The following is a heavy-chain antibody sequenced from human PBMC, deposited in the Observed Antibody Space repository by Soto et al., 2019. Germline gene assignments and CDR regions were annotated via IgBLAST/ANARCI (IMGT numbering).Heavy chain of an antibody. D-gene: IGHD3-22*01. CDR3: AKGPDGSGYYHNWFDA. CDR1: GFSFSDYA. Sequence: EVHLLESGGALVQPGGSLTLSCAASGFSFSDYAMSWVGQAPGKGLEWVSSISRTGDSAYYADSVKGRFAISRDRSKNRLSLQMNSRRGEDTAVYYCAKGPDGSGYYHNWFDAWGQGTLITVAS. J-gene: IGHJ5*02. CDR2: ISRTGDSA. V-gene: IGHV3-23*01.